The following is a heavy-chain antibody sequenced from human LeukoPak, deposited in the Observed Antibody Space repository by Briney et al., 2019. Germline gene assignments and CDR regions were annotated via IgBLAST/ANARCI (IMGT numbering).Heavy chain of an antibody. CDR1: GFTFSSHW. J-gene: IGHJ6*03. CDR2: INTDGTTT. Sequence: GWSLRLSCAASGFTFSSHWMHWVRQAPGKGLVWVSRINTDGTTTNYADSVKGRFTISRDNAKNTPYLLMNSLRIEDTAVYYCVRGAFRGYYMDVWGKGTTVIVSS. V-gene: IGHV3-74*01. D-gene: IGHD3-16*01. CDR3: VRGAFRGYYMDV.